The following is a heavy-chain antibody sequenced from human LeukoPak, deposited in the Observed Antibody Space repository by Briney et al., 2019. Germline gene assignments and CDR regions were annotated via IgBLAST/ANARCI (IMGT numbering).Heavy chain of an antibody. Sequence: PGGSLRLSCAASGFTFSSYAMSWVRQAPGGGLEGVSAISGSGGSTYYTDSVKGRFTISRDNSKNTLYLQMNSLRVEDTAIYYCAKAYYYDSTGSIDAFDIWGQGTMVTVSS. J-gene: IGHJ3*02. CDR1: GFTFSSYA. CDR3: AKAYYYDSTGSIDAFDI. CDR2: ISGSGGST. D-gene: IGHD3-22*01. V-gene: IGHV3-23*01.